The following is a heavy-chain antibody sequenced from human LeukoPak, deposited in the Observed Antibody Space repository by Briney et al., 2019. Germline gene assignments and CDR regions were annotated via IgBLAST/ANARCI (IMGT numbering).Heavy chain of an antibody. CDR2: VSTYNDDT. D-gene: IGHD2-8*02. V-gene: IGHV1-18*01. CDR3: ARDWYCTGGICNDCFDP. CDR1: GYTFTNYG. J-gene: IGHJ5*02. Sequence: ASVKVSCKASGYTFTNYGISWVRQAPGQGLEWMGWVSTYNDDTNYAQNFQGRATMTTDTSTNTAYMELRSLRSDDTALYYCARDWYCTGGICNDCFDPWGQGTLVTVSS.